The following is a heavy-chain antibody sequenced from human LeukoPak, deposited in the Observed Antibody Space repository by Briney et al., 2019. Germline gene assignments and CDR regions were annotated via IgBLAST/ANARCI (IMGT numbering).Heavy chain of an antibody. CDR2: INPSGGST. Sequence: ASVKVSCKASGYIFISYYMYWVRQAPGQGLEWMGIINPSGGSTSYAQKFQGRVTMTRDTSTRTVYMELSSLRSEDTAVYYCAREYCDSIRCYLPDVWGQGTPVTVSS. CDR3: AREYCDSIRCYLPDV. CDR1: GYIFISYY. J-gene: IGHJ6*02. V-gene: IGHV1-46*01. D-gene: IGHD2/OR15-2a*01.